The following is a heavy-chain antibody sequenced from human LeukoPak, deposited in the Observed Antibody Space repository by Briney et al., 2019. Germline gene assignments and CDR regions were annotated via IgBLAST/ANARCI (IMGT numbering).Heavy chain of an antibody. Sequence: GGSLRLSCAASGFTFSSYAMSWVRQAPGKGLEWVSAISGSGGSTYYADSVKGRFTISRDNSKNTLYLQMNSLGAEDTAVYYCAKDLILWFGELSYGMDVWGQGTTVTVSS. CDR1: GFTFSSYA. D-gene: IGHD3-10*01. J-gene: IGHJ6*02. CDR2: ISGSGGST. CDR3: AKDLILWFGELSYGMDV. V-gene: IGHV3-23*01.